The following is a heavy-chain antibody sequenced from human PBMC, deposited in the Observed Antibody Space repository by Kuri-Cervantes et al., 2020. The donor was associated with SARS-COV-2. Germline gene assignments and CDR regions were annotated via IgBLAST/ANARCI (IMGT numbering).Heavy chain of an antibody. J-gene: IGHJ3*02. D-gene: IGHD3-10*01. Sequence: GESLKISCAGAGITFSSYVMSWVRQAPGKGLEWVANIKQDGSEKYYVDSVKGRFTISRDNAKNSLYLQMNSLRAEDTAVYYCARTTYGSGSYWDDAFDIWGQGTMVTVSS. CDR1: GITFSSYV. CDR2: IKQDGSEK. V-gene: IGHV3-7*01. CDR3: ARTTYGSGSYWDDAFDI.